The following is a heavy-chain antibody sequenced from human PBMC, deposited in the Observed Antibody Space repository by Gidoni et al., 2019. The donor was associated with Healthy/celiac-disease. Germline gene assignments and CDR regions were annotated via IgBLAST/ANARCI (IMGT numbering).Heavy chain of an antibody. CDR2: IKQDGSEK. V-gene: IGHV3-7*03. CDR3: ARVRTTPSGELPGDGFDY. Sequence: EVQLVESGGGLVQPGGSLRLSCAASGFTFSSYWMSWVRQAPGKGLEWVANIKQDGSEKYYVYSGKGRFTISRDNAKNSLYLQMNSLRAEYTAVYYCARVRTTPSGELPGDGFDYWGQGTLVTVSS. CDR1: GFTFSSYW. D-gene: IGHD1-1*01. J-gene: IGHJ4*02.